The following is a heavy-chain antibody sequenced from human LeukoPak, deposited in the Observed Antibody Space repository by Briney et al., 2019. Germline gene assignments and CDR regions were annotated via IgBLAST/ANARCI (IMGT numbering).Heavy chain of an antibody. J-gene: IGHJ3*02. Sequence: PSQTLSLTCAVSGGSLSSGGYSWGWLRQPPGTGLEWFGYIYHSGSTYYNSSLKSRVTISGHRSKNQFSLKLCAVTAAPSVVVCYAKFAMTTLDAYDIWDQGTMVTVSS. V-gene: IGHV4-30-2*01. D-gene: IGHD4-17*01. CDR1: GGSLSSGGYS. CDR2: IYHSGST. CDR3: AKFAMTTLDAYDI.